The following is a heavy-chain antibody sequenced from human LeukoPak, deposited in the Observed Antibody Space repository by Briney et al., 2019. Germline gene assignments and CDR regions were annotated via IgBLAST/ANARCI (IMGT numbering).Heavy chain of an antibody. J-gene: IGHJ4*02. CDR1: GGSFSGYY. V-gene: IGHV4-34*01. CDR3: ASFYYDFWSGYYFDY. D-gene: IGHD3-3*01. CDR2: INHSGST. Sequence: SETLPLTCAVYGGSFSGYYWSWIRQPPGKGLEWIGEINHSGSTNYNPSLKSRVTISVDTSKNQFSLKLSSVTAADTAVYYCASFYYDFWSGYYFDYWGQGTLVTVSS.